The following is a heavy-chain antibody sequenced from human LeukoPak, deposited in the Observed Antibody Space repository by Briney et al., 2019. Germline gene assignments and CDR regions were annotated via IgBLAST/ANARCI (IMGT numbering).Heavy chain of an antibody. Sequence: SETLSLTCTVSGGSISSSSYYWGWIRQPPGKGLEWIGSIYYSGSTYYNPSLKSRVTISVDTSKNQFSLKLSSVTAADTAVYYCARWGHSGSYRVSFDYWGQGTLVTVSS. D-gene: IGHD1-26*01. CDR1: GGSISSSSYY. J-gene: IGHJ4*02. CDR2: IYYSGST. CDR3: ARWGHSGSYRVSFDY. V-gene: IGHV4-39*01.